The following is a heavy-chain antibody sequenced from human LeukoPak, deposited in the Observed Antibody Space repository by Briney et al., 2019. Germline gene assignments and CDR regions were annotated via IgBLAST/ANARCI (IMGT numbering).Heavy chain of an antibody. CDR1: GGSISSGDYY. J-gene: IGHJ3*02. CDR3: ASEGLPDLRHDAFDI. CDR2: IYYSGST. Sequence: PSETLSLTCTVSGGSISSGDYYWSWIRQPPGKGLEWIGYIYYSGSTYYNPSLKSRVTISVDTSKNQFSLKLSSVTAADTAVYYCASEGLPDLRHDAFDIWGQGTMVTVSS. V-gene: IGHV4-30-4*01.